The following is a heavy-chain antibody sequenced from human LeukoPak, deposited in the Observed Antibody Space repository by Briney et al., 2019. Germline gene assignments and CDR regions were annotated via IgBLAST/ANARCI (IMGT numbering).Heavy chain of an antibody. V-gene: IGHV1-18*04. CDR2: ISAYNGNT. J-gene: IGHJ4*02. Sequence: GASVKVSCKASGYTFTGYYMHWVRQAPGQGLEWMGWISAYNGNTNYAQKLQGRVTMTTDTSTSTAYMELRSLRSDDTAVYYCARVPLRGYSYGPPLDWGQGTLVTVSS. CDR3: ARVPLRGYSYGPPLD. CDR1: GYTFTGYY. D-gene: IGHD5-18*01.